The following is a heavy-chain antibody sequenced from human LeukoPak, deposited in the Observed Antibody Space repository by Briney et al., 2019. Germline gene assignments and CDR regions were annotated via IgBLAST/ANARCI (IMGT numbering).Heavy chain of an antibody. CDR1: GGSFSGYY. V-gene: IGHV4-34*01. D-gene: IGHD6-13*01. CDR3: ARGVFVRSSSWYEGYYYYYGLDV. Sequence: PSETLSLTCAVYGGSFSGYYWSWIRQPAGKGLEWIGEINHSGSTNYNPSLKSRVTISVDTSKNQFSLKLSSVTAADTAVYYCARGVFVRSSSWYEGYYYYYGLDVWGKGTTVTGSS. CDR2: INHSGST. J-gene: IGHJ6*04.